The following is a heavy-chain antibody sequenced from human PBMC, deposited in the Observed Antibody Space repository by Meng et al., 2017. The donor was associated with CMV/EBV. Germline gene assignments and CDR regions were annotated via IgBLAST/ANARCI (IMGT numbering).Heavy chain of an antibody. J-gene: IGHJ4*02. D-gene: IGHD3/OR15-3a*01. CDR2: INSDGSIT. V-gene: IGHV3-74*01. CDR3: ARIGTGLESRHDN. CDR1: GFTFDNFW. Sequence: GESLKISCVASGFTFDNFWMHWVRQAPGKGPVWVSVINSDGSITNYADSVNGRCTISRDNAKNTVHLKMNSLTAEDSALYYCARIGTGLESRHDNWGQGTLVTVSS.